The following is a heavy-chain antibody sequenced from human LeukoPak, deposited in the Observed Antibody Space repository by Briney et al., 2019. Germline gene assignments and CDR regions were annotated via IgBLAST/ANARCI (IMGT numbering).Heavy chain of an antibody. V-gene: IGHV4-59*01. J-gene: IGHJ4*02. CDR3: ARDRGHHSSSSYYFDY. CDR2: IYYSGST. Sequence: PSETLSLTCTASGGSISSYYWSWIRQPPGKGLEWIGYIYYSGSTNYNPSLKSRVTISVDTSKNQFSLKLSSVTAADTAVYYCARDRGHHSSSSYYFDYWGQGTLVTVSS. D-gene: IGHD6-6*01. CDR1: GGSISSYY.